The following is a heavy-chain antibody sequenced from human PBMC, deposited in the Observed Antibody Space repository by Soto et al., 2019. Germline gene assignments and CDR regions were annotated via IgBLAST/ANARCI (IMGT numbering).Heavy chain of an antibody. D-gene: IGHD4-4*01. J-gene: IGHJ5*02. CDR3: ARRGSNYGWFDP. V-gene: IGHV5-51*01. CDR1: GYSFTTYW. Sequence: PGASLKISCQSCGYSFTTYWIAWVRQMPGKGLEWMGSIHPGESDTRYSPSFQGQVTISTDRSISTAYLQWSSLKASDTAMYYCARRGSNYGWFDPWGQGTLVTVSS. CDR2: IHPGESDT.